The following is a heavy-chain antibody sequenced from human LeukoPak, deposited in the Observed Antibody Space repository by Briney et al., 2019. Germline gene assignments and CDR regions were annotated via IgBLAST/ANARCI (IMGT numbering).Heavy chain of an antibody. V-gene: IGHV3-7*03. CDR2: IKQDGSEK. CDR3: AKDLGYYSEYYFDY. J-gene: IGHJ4*02. CDR1: GFTFSNYW. D-gene: IGHD3-22*01. Sequence: PGGSLRLSCAASGFTFSNYWMTWVRQAPGKGLEWVGNIKQDGSEKYYVDSVKGRFTISRDNAKNSLYLQMNSLRAEDTALYYCAKDLGYYSEYYFDYWGQGTLVTVSS.